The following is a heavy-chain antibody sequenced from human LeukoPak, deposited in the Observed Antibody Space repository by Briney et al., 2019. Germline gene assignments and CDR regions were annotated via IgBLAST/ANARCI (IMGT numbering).Heavy chain of an antibody. CDR2: IKLKTDGETT. J-gene: IGHJ4*02. V-gene: IGHV3-15*01. CDR3: TTDPPSGY. Sequence: PGGSLRLSCAASGFSFTNAWMSWVRQTPGKGLEGVGRIKLKTDGETTDYATHVKGRFSISRDDSKNTLYLQMNSLKIEDTAVYYCTTDPPSGYWGQGTLVTVSS. CDR1: GFSFTNAW. D-gene: IGHD3-10*01.